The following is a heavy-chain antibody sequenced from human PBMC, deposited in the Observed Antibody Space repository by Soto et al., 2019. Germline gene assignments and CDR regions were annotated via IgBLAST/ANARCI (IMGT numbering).Heavy chain of an antibody. CDR3: QTAWGLEH. CDR2: IKSKTGGGTT. CDR1: GFSFSNVW. V-gene: IGHV3-15*01. D-gene: IGHD1-1*01. Sequence: EVQLVESGGGLVEPGGSLRLSCAASGFSFSNVWMSWVRQAPGKGLEWVGRIKSKTGGGTTDFAAPVKDRFTISRDDSKNTLYLQMNSLKSEDTGVYYCQTAWGLEHWGQGTLVTVSS. J-gene: IGHJ4*02.